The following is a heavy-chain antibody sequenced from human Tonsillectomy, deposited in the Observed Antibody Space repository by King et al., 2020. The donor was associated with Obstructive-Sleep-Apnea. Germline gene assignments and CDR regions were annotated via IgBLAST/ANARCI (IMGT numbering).Heavy chain of an antibody. D-gene: IGHD3-10*01. CDR3: ATAGGGFGDHRAFDI. J-gene: IGHJ3*02. Sequence: VQLVESGGGLVQPGGSLRLSCAASGFTVSSNYMSWVRQAPGKGLEWVSVIYSGGSTYYADSVKGRFTISRDNSKNTLYLQMNSLRDEDTAVYSCATAGGGFGDHRAFDIWGQGTMVTVSS. CDR1: GFTVSSNY. CDR2: IYSGGST. V-gene: IGHV3-66*01.